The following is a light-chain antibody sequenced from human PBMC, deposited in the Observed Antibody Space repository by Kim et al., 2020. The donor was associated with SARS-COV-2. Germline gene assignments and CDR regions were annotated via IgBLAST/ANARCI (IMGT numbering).Light chain of an antibody. J-gene: IGKJ2*03. CDR1: QDISNY. Sequence: SASVGDRVTITCQASQDISNYLNWYQQKPGKAPKLLIYDASNLETGVPSRFSGSGSGTDFTFTISSLRPEDIATYYCQQYDNLPYSFGQGTKLEI. CDR2: DAS. CDR3: QQYDNLPYS. V-gene: IGKV1-33*01.